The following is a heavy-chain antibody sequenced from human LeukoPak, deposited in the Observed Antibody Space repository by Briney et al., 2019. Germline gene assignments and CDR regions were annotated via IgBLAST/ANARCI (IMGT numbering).Heavy chain of an antibody. Sequence: GGYLRLSCAASGFTFSSYEMNWVRQAPGKGLEWVSYISSSGSTIYYADSVKGRFTISRDNAKNSLYLQMNSLRAEDTAVYYCAELGITMIGGVWGKGTTVIISS. D-gene: IGHD3-10*02. J-gene: IGHJ6*04. CDR2: ISSSGSTI. CDR3: AELGITMIGGV. CDR1: GFTFSSYE. V-gene: IGHV3-48*03.